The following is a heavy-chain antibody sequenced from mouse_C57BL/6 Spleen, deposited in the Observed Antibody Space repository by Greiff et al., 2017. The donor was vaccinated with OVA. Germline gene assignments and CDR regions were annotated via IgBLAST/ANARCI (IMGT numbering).Heavy chain of an antibody. J-gene: IGHJ4*01. CDR1: GYTFTSYW. D-gene: IGHD1-1*01. CDR3: ARRGDYYGSPDY. CDR2: IYPSDSET. Sequence: QVQLQQPGAELVRPGSSVKLSCKASGYTFTSYWMDWVKQRPGKGLEWIGNIYPSDSETHYNQKFKDKATLTGDKSSSTAYMQLSSLTSEDSAVYYCARRGDYYGSPDYWGQGTSVTVSS. V-gene: IGHV1-61*01.